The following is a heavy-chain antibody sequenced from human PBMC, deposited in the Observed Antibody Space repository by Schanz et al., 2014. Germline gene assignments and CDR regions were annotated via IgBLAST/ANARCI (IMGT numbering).Heavy chain of an antibody. CDR1: GYTLSAYS. CDR3: AIWYVDSPTGF. V-gene: IGHV1-46*01. Sequence: QVQLVQSGTQAKKPGASVKVSCKASGYTLSAYSLHWVRQALGQGLEWMGIVNPSVRGTHFAREFHGIATVTCNTSTSIVFMELSGLRSDDTAVYYCAIWYVDSPTGFWGQGTLVTVSS. D-gene: IGHD4-17*01. J-gene: IGHJ4*02. CDR2: VNPSVRGT.